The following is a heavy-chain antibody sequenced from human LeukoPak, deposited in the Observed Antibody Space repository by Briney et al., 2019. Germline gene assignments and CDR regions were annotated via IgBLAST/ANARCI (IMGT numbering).Heavy chain of an antibody. D-gene: IGHD3-9*01. CDR2: IYYSGST. CDR3: ARHQWYYDILTGSYYFDY. CDR1: GGSFSGYY. Sequence: SETLSLTCAVYGGSFSGYYWGWIRQPPGKGLEWIGSIYYSGSTYYNPSLKSRVTISVDTSKNQFSLKLSSVTAADTAVYYYARHQWYYDILTGSYYFDYWGQGTLVTVSS. J-gene: IGHJ4*02. V-gene: IGHV4-39*01.